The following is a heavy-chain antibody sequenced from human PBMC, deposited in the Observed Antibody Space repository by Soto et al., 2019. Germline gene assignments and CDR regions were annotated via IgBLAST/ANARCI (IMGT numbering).Heavy chain of an antibody. V-gene: IGHV3-30-3*01. CDR3: ARDLAAADY. CDR2: ISYDGSNK. Sequence: GGSLRLSCAASGFTFSSYAMHWVRQAPGKGLEWVAVISYDGSNKYYADSVKGRVTMARDTSTSTVYMDLSSLRSDDTAVYYCARDLAAADYWGQGTLVTVSS. D-gene: IGHD6-13*01. J-gene: IGHJ4*02. CDR1: GFTFSSYA.